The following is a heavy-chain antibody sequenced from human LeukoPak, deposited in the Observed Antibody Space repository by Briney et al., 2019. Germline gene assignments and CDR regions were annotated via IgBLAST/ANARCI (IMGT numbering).Heavy chain of an antibody. CDR3: AESSGYYSSFDY. Sequence: GGSLRLSCVGSGFTFTSYWMTWVRQAPGKGLEWVANMNPDGSEKHYVDSVKGRFTISRDNAKNSLFLQMNSLRAEDTAVYYCAESSGYYSSFDYWGQGTLVTVSS. J-gene: IGHJ4*02. CDR2: MNPDGSEK. CDR1: GFTFTSYW. V-gene: IGHV3-7*01. D-gene: IGHD3-22*01.